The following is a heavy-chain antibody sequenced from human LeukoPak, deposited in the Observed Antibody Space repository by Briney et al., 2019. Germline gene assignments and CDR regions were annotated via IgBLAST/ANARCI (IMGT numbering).Heavy chain of an antibody. CDR1: GFTVSTTY. V-gene: IGHV3-53*01. CDR3: ASLEAYYYGMDV. J-gene: IGHJ6*02. Sequence: GGSLRLSCAASGFTVSTTYMSWVRQAPGKGLEWVSLIYVDGRTYYADSVKGRFTISRDNSKNTLYLQVNSLRAEDTAVYYCASLEAYYYGMDVWGQGTTVTVSS. CDR2: IYVDGRT.